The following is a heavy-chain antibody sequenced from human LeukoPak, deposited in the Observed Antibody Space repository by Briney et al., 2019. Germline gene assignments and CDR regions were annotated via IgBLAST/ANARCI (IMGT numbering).Heavy chain of an antibody. CDR3: AKAPNLYSSSDYFDY. CDR2: ISGSGGST. D-gene: IGHD6-6*01. CDR1: GFTFSSYA. Sequence: PGGSLRLSCAASGFTFSSYAMSWVRQAPGKGLEWVSAISGSGGSTYYADSVKGRFTISRDNPKNTLYLQMNSLRAEDTAVYYCAKAPNLYSSSDYFDYWGQGTLVTVSS. V-gene: IGHV3-23*01. J-gene: IGHJ4*02.